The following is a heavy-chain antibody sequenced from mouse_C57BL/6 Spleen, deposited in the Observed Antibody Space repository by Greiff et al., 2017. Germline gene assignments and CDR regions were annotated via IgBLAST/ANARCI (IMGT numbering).Heavy chain of an antibody. V-gene: IGHV1-82*01. CDR1: GYAFSSSW. CDR3: VITTVVARYFDV. D-gene: IGHD1-1*01. J-gene: IGHJ1*03. CDR2: IYPGDGDT. Sequence: VQLQESGPELVKPGASVKISCKASGYAFSSSWMNWVKQRPGKGLEWIGRIYPGDGDTNYNGKFKGKATLTADKSSSTAYMQLSSLTSEDSAVYFCVITTVVARYFDVWGTGTTVTVSS.